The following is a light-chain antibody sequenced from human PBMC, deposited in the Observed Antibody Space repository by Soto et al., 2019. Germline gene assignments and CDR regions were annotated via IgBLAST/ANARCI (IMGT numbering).Light chain of an antibody. CDR3: QQYNNWPRT. Sequence: EIVMTQSPATLSVSPGERATLSCRSSQSVSSNLAWYQQTPGQAPRLLIYGASTRATGIPARFSGSGSGTEFTLTISSLQSADFAVYYWQQYNNWPRTFGQGTKVEIK. CDR2: GAS. CDR1: QSVSSN. V-gene: IGKV3-15*01. J-gene: IGKJ1*01.